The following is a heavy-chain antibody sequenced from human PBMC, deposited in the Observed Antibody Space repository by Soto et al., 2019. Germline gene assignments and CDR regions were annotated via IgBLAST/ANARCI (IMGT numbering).Heavy chain of an antibody. CDR1: GFPFTSYG. J-gene: IGHJ4*02. D-gene: IGHD3-10*01. V-gene: IGHV3-30*03. CDR3: VGGQYYFDY. CDR2: ISYDGSDK. Sequence: QVQLVESGGGVVQPGRSLRLSCAASGFPFTSYGMHWVREGPDKGLEWVASISYDGSDKYYADSVKGRFTISRDNSKNTLYLQMNSRRPEDTALYYCVGGQYYFDYRGQGTLVIVSS.